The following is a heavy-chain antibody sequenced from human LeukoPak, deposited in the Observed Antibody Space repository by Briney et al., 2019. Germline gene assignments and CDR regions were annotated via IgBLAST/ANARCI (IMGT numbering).Heavy chain of an antibody. CDR2: IYSGGST. CDR1: GFTFSNAW. V-gene: IGHV3-53*01. J-gene: IGHJ4*02. Sequence: PGGSLRLSCAASGFTFSNAWMIWVRQAPGKGLEWVSVIYSGGSTYYADSVKGRFTISRDNSKNTLYLQMNSLRAEDTAVYYCARDRYGDYFDYWGQGTLVTVSS. CDR3: ARDRYGDYFDY. D-gene: IGHD4-17*01.